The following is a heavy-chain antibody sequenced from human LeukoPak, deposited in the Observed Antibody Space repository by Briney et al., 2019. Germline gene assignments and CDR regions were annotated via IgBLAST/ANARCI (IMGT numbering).Heavy chain of an antibody. CDR2: MNPNSGNT. CDR1: GNTFTSYD. D-gene: IGHD2-2*01. CDR3: AGCSSTSCYYYYYMDV. J-gene: IGHJ6*03. V-gene: IGHV1-8*01. Sequence: GASVKVSCKASGNTFTSYDINWVRQATGPGLEWMGWMNPNSGNTGYAQKFQGRVTMTRNTSISTAYMELSSLRSEDTAVYYCAGCSSTSCYYYYYMDVWGKGTTVTVSS.